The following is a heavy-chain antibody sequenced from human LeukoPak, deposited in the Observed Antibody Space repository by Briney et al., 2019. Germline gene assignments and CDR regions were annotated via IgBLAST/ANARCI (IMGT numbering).Heavy chain of an antibody. CDR1: GESVSSNSAA. D-gene: IGHD5-18*01. CDR3: ARGYGYYFDY. Sequence: SQTLSLTCAISGESVSSNSAAWNWIRQSPSRGLEWLGRTYYRSKWYNDYAVPVKSRITINPDTSENHFSLQLNSVTPEDTAVYYRARGYGYYFDYWGQGILVTVSS. V-gene: IGHV6-1*01. J-gene: IGHJ4*02. CDR2: TYYRSKWYN.